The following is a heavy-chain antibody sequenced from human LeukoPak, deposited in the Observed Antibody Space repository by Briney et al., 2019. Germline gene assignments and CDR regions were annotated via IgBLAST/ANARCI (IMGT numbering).Heavy chain of an antibody. V-gene: IGHV1-8*03. J-gene: IGHJ5*02. D-gene: IGHD2-2*01. Sequence: ASVKVSCKASGYTFTSYDINWVRQATGQGLEWMGWMNPNSGNTGYAQKFQGRVTITRNTSISTAYMELSSLRSEDTAVYYCAREGYCSSTSCYGNWFDPWGQGTLVTVSS. CDR2: MNPNSGNT. CDR3: AREGYCSSTSCYGNWFDP. CDR1: GYTFTSYD.